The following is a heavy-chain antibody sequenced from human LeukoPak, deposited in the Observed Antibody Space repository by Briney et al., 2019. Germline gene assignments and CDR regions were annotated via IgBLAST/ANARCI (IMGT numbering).Heavy chain of an antibody. Sequence: GGSLRLSCAASGFTFSTFTMNWVRQAPGKGLEWVSSISSSSSFIYYADSVKGRFTISRDNAKNSLYLQMNSLRAEDTAVYYCARALGNGYNYDYWGQGTLVTVSS. J-gene: IGHJ4*02. D-gene: IGHD5-18*01. CDR1: GFTFSTFT. CDR3: ARALGNGYNYDY. V-gene: IGHV3-21*01. CDR2: ISSSSSFI.